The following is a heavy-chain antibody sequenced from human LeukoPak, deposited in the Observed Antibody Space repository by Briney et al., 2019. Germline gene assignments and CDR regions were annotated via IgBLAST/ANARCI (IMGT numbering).Heavy chain of an antibody. CDR1: GGTFSSYA. D-gene: IGHD2-15*01. CDR2: IIPIFGTA. Sequence: SVKVSCKASGGTFSSYAISWVRQAPGQGLEWMGGIIPIFGTANYAQKFQGRVTITADKSTSTAYMELSSLRSEDTAVYYCARGRYFSGGSCYPEDYWGQGTLVTVSS. CDR3: ARGRYFSGGSCYPEDY. V-gene: IGHV1-69*06. J-gene: IGHJ4*02.